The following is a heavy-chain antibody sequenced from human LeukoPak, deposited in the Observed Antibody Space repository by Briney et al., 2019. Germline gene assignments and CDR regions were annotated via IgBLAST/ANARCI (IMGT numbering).Heavy chain of an antibody. CDR2: IYYSGST. CDR1: GGSISSYY. V-gene: IGHV4-59*01. D-gene: IGHD1-26*01. CDR3: ARAAVVVGVVAFDI. Sequence: SETLSLTCTVSGGSISSYYWSWIRQPPGKGPEWIGYIYYSGSTNYNPSLKSRVTISVDTSKNQFSLKLSSVTAADTAVYYCARAAVVVGVVAFDIWGQGTMVTVSS. J-gene: IGHJ3*02.